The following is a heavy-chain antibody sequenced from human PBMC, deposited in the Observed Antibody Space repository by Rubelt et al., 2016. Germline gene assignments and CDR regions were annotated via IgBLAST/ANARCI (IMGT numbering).Heavy chain of an antibody. CDR3: VGRLGGGSISCFDC. CDR2: IYYSGNT. Sequence: QLQLQESGPGLVKPSETLSLTCAVSGDSITSTAYYWGWIRQPPGKGLEWIGDIYYSGNTHFNPSLRGRVSISVDTSKGQFSLKWSYVTAADTAVYYWVGRLGGGSISCFDCWGQGTLVTVSS. J-gene: IGHJ4*02. D-gene: IGHD2-2*01. CDR1: GDSITSTAYY. V-gene: IGHV4-39*01.